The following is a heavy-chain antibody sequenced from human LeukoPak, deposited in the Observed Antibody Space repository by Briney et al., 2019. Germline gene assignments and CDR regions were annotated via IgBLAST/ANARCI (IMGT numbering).Heavy chain of an antibody. CDR2: ISGSGDSI. V-gene: IGHV3-23*01. D-gene: IGHD3-10*01. J-gene: IGHJ4*02. Sequence: GGSLRLSCAASGFTFSNYAMSWVRQAPGKGLEWVSIISGSGDSIYYADPVKGRFTISRDNLKNTLFLQMSGLRAEDTALYYCAKDLYYYGSGSPDYWGQGTLVTVSS. CDR3: AKDLYYYGSGSPDY. CDR1: GFTFSNYA.